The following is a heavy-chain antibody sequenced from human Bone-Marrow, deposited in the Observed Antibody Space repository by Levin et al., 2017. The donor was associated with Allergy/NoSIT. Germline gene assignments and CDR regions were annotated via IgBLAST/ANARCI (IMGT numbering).Heavy chain of an antibody. CDR1: GFTFKDYG. V-gene: IGHV3-20*04. D-gene: IGHD3-10*01. CDR2: INWNAGSR. Sequence: GESLKISCAASGFTFKDYGMSWVRQAPGKGLEWVSGINWNAGSRGYADSVKGRFTISRDNAKNSLYLQMNSLRAEDTAFYYCARGWHYGSGSYYNVDGAQFDSWGQGTLVTVSS. CDR3: ARGWHYGSGSYYNVDGAQFDS. J-gene: IGHJ4*02.